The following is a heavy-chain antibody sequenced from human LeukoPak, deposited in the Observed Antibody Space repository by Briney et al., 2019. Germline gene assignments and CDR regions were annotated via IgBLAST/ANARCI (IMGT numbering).Heavy chain of an antibody. J-gene: IGHJ4*02. CDR3: ARGAWATRLGS. CDR1: GESLNSYY. V-gene: IGHV4-34*01. Sequence: PSETLSLTCAVYGESLNSYYWSWVRQPPGEGQEWIGEIYESGTTEYNPSLKSRVTISMVPSKQQFSLSLSSVTAADTAVYYCARGAWATRLGSWGLGTPVIVSS. CDR2: IYESGTT. D-gene: IGHD2-15*01.